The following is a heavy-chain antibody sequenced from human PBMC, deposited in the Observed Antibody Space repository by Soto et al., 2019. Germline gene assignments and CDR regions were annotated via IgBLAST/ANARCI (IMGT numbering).Heavy chain of an antibody. Sequence: QVQVQESGPGLVKPSQTLSLKCSVSGGSIGSRDYYWSWIRQHPEKGLEWIGSIYYNGNTDYNPSLRSPPTMSLDTSMNEFSLQLTSVNAADTAVYYCAGDKGGAALKGSGMDVWGHGTTVTVS. CDR3: AGDKGGAALKGSGMDV. V-gene: IGHV4-31*02. D-gene: IGHD6-25*01. CDR1: GGSIGSRDYY. CDR2: IYYNGNT. J-gene: IGHJ6*01.